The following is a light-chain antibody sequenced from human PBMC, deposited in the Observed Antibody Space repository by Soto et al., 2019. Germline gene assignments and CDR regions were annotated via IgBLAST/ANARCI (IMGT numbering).Light chain of an antibody. CDR3: QQYDTSPPCT. Sequence: EIVLTQSPGTLSLSPGDRATLSCRASQSINSNYLAWYHHKPGQAPRLLIYGASSRATGIPDRFSGSESGTDFTLTISRLEPEDFAVYYCQQYDTSPPCTFGGGTKVDIK. V-gene: IGKV3-20*01. CDR1: QSINSNY. J-gene: IGKJ4*01. CDR2: GAS.